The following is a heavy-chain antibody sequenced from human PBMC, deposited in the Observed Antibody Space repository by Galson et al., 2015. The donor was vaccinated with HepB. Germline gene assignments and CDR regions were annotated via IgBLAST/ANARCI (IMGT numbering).Heavy chain of an antibody. D-gene: IGHD6-13*01. CDR2: ISAYNGNT. Sequence: SVKVSCKASGYTFTSYGISWVRQAPGQGLEWMGWISAYNGNTTYAQKLQGSVTMTTDTSTSTAYMELRSLRSDDTAVYYCAREAGYSSSWPLGYYGMDVWGQGTTVTVSS. J-gene: IGHJ6*02. CDR1: GYTFTSYG. V-gene: IGHV1-18*04. CDR3: AREAGYSSSWPLGYYGMDV.